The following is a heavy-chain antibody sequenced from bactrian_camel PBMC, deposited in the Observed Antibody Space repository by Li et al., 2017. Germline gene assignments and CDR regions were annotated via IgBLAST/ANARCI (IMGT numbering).Heavy chain of an antibody. CDR1: GYTYSHC. J-gene: IGHJ4*01. CDR2: IYTSDNRT. V-gene: IGHV3S1*01. CDR3: AAVKIRCHIITTFAAWEYTL. D-gene: IGHD4*01. Sequence: QLVESGGGSVQAGESLRLSCAASGYTYSHCMGWFRQAPGKEREGVAAIYTSDNRTHYADSVKGRFTISQDSHSAKNMLYLQMDNLKPDDTAMYYCAAVKIRCHIITTFAAWEYTLWGQGTQVTVS.